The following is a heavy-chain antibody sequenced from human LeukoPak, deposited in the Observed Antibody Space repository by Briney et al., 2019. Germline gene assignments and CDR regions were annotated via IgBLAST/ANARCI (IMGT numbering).Heavy chain of an antibody. V-gene: IGHV1-2*02. J-gene: IGHJ4*02. D-gene: IGHD4-17*01. CDR1: GYTFTGYY. CDR2: INPKSGGT. Sequence: ASVKVSCKASGYTFTGYYMHWVRQAPGQGLQWMEWINPKSGGTNYAQKFQGRVTMTRDTSITTAYMELSRLRSDDMAVYYCASGVNDYGDFYFDYWGQGTLVTVSS. CDR3: ASGVNDYGDFYFDY.